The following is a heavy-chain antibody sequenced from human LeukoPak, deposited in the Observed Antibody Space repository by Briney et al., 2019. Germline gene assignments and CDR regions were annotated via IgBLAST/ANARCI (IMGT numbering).Heavy chain of an antibody. J-gene: IGHJ4*02. CDR3: ARTSKYCTNGVCSTAGFDY. D-gene: IGHD2-8*01. CDR1: GVSFSGYY. CDR2: VNHSGST. V-gene: IGHV4-34*01. Sequence: SETLSLTCAVYGVSFSGYYWSWIRKPPGKGLERMGEVNHSGSTNYNSSLKGRVTISVGTSKNQFSLKLSSVTAADTAVYYCARTSKYCTNGVCSTAGFDYWGQGTLVTVSS.